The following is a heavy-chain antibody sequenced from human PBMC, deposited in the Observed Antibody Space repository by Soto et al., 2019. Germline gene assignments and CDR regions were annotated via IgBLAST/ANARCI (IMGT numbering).Heavy chain of an antibody. J-gene: IGHJ6*02. D-gene: IGHD4-17*01. CDR2: IYYSGSTNPSLKSRVTP. V-gene: IGHV4-31*03. CDR3: ARAAVTHERYHYGMDV. Sequence: KPSETLSLTCTVSGGSISSGGYYWSWIRQHPGKGLEWIGYIYYSGSTNPSLKSRVTPYYNPSLKSRVSISVNTSKNQFSLRLTSVTAADTAVYYCARAAVTHERYHYGMDVWGQGTTVTVSS. CDR1: GGSISSGGYY.